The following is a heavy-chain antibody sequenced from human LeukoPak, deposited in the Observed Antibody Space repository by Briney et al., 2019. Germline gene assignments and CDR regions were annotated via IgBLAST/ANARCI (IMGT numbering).Heavy chain of an antibody. Sequence: SGGSLRLSCAASGFTFSTYGMHWVRQAPGKGLEWVAVIWYDGSNKYYADSVKGRFTISRDNSKNTLYLQMNSLRAEDTAVYYCASQYCSSTRCYVRRQLVLGHYWGQGTLVTVSS. CDR1: GFTFSTYG. CDR2: IWYDGSNK. CDR3: ASQYCSSTRCYVRRQLVLGHY. J-gene: IGHJ4*02. D-gene: IGHD2-2*01. V-gene: IGHV3-33*01.